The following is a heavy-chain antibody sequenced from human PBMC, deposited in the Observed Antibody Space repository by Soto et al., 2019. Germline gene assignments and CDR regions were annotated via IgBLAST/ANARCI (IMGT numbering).Heavy chain of an antibody. CDR1: GFTFSSYA. D-gene: IGHD6-6*01. J-gene: IGHJ6*02. V-gene: IGHV3-23*01. CDR2: ISGSGGST. CDR3: AKVIAARFPHSDYYYGMDV. Sequence: GGSLRLSCAASGFTFSSYAMSWVRQAPGKGLEWVSAISGSGGSTYYADSVKGRFTISRDNSKNTLYLQMNSLRAEDTAVYYCAKVIAARFPHSDYYYGMDVWGQGTTVTVSS.